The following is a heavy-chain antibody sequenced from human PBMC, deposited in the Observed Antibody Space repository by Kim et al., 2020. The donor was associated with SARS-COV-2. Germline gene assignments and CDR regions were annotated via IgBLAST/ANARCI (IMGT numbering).Heavy chain of an antibody. Sequence: SETLSLTCTVSGGSISSYYWSWIRQPPGKGLERIGYIYYSGSTNYNPSLKSRVTISVDTSKNQFSLKLSSVTAADTAVYYCARHPRRWLQPPYYYYYGMDVWGQGTTVTVSS. D-gene: IGHD5-12*01. CDR1: GGSISSYY. CDR3: ARHPRRWLQPPYYYYYGMDV. V-gene: IGHV4-59*08. CDR2: IYYSGST. J-gene: IGHJ6*02.